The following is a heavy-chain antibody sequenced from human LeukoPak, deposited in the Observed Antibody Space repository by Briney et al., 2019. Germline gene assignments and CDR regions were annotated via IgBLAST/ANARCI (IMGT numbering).Heavy chain of an antibody. V-gene: IGHV1-58*01. Sequence: EASVKVSCKASGFTFTISAVQWVRQARGQGREWIGWIVVGSGNTNYAQKFQERVTINRDMSTSTAYMELSSLRSEDPAVYYCATDDVTTGTKTALGYWGQGTLVTVSS. D-gene: IGHD1-1*01. CDR2: IVVGSGNT. J-gene: IGHJ4*02. CDR3: ATDDVTTGTKTALGY. CDR1: GFTFTISA.